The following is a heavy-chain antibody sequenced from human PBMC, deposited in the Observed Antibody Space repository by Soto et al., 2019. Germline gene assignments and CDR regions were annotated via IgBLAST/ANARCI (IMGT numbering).Heavy chain of an antibody. CDR3: ARATNDLYAQYNWFDP. V-gene: IGHV1-69*13. CDR1: GGTFSSYA. J-gene: IGHJ5*02. CDR2: IIPIFGTA. Sequence: SVKVSCKASGGTFSSYAISWVRQAPGQGLEWMGGIIPIFGTANYAQKFQGRVTITADESTSTAYMELSSLRSEDTAVYYCARATNDLYAQYNWFDPWGQGTLVTVSS. D-gene: IGHD2-8*01.